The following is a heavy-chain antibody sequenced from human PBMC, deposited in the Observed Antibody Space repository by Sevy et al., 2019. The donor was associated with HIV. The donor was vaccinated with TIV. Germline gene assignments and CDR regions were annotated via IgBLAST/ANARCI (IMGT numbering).Heavy chain of an antibody. Sequence: GGSLRLSCTSSGFTFGDYAMSWFRQAPGKGLEWVAFIRRNSHEPYGGTTEYAASVKGRFTISRDDSNDIAYLQMNSLKTEETAVYYCTRALATADTPEYYFDYWGQGILVTVSS. CDR1: GFTFGDYA. CDR3: TRALATADTPEYYFDY. CDR2: IRRNSHEPYGGTT. D-gene: IGHD5-12*01. V-gene: IGHV3-49*03. J-gene: IGHJ4*02.